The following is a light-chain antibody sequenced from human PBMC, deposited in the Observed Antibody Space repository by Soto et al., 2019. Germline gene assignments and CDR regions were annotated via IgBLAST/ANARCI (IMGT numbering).Light chain of an antibody. CDR3: QQSYSTLIT. J-gene: IGKJ5*01. CDR2: AAS. CDR1: QSISSY. V-gene: IGKV1-39*01. Sequence: DIQMTQSPSSLSASVGDRVTITCRASQSISSYLNWYQQKPGKAPKLLIYAASSLQSGVPSRLSGSGSGTDFTLTISNLQPEDFATYYCQQSYSTLITFGQGTRLEIK.